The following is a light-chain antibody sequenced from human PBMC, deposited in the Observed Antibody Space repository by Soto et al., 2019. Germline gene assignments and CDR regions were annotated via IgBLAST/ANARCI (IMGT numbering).Light chain of an antibody. CDR1: QSISSY. CDR2: AAS. V-gene: IGKV1-39*01. CDR3: QQSYNTPRT. Sequence: DIQMTQSPSSLSASVGDRVTITCRASQSISSYLTWYQQKPGKAPKLLIYAASSLQSEVPSRFSGSGSGTDFTLTISSLQPEDVATYYCQQSYNTPRTFGQGTKVDIK. J-gene: IGKJ1*01.